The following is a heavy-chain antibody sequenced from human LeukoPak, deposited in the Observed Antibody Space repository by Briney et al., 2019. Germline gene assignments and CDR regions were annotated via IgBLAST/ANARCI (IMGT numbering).Heavy chain of an antibody. Sequence: SETLSLTCTVSGDSISSSDYYWGWTRQPPGEGLGWIGTISYSGSTYYNPSLQSRVTISVDTSKNQFSLELSSATAADTAVYYCARGSRRLADFHYWGQGTLVTVSS. CDR1: GDSISSSDYY. D-gene: IGHD1-26*01. J-gene: IGHJ4*02. CDR2: ISYSGST. V-gene: IGHV4-39*01. CDR3: ARGSRRLADFHY.